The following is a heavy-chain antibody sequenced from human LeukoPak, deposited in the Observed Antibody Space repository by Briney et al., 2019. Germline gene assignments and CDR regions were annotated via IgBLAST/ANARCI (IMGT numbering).Heavy chain of an antibody. CDR3: ARGHRQWLVSYFDY. V-gene: IGHV4-4*07. Sequence: SETLSLTCTVSGGSITTYFWNWIRQPAGKGLEWIGRIYSSGSTNYSPSLKSRVTMSVDTSKNQFSLKLRSVTAADTAVYYCARGHRQWLVSYFDYWGQGTLVTVSS. CDR2: IYSSGST. J-gene: IGHJ4*02. CDR1: GGSITTYF. D-gene: IGHD6-19*01.